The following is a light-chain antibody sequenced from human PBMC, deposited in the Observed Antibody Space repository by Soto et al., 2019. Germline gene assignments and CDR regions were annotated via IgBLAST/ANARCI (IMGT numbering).Light chain of an antibody. CDR1: SSDVGSYNL. V-gene: IGLV2-23*02. CDR2: EVS. J-gene: IGLJ1*01. CDR3: CSYAGSSTFVDV. Sequence: QSALTQPASVSGSPGQSITISCTGTSSDVGSYNLVSWYQQHPGKAPKLMIYEVSKRPSGVSNRFSGSKSGNTASLTISGLQAEDEADYYCCSYAGSSTFVDVFGPGTKLTVL.